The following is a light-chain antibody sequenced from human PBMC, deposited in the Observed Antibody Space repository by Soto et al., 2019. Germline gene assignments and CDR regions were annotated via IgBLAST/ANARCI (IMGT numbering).Light chain of an antibody. CDR2: DPS. Sequence: ETVLTQSPATLSLSPGERATLSCRASQSASSSLAWYHQNHGQAPRLLIYDPSNRATGIPARFSGSGSGTDFTLTISSLEPEDFAVYYCQLRSNWPPEGVTFGPGTKVDI. CDR1: QSASSS. CDR3: QLRSNWPPEGVT. V-gene: IGKV3-11*01. J-gene: IGKJ3*01.